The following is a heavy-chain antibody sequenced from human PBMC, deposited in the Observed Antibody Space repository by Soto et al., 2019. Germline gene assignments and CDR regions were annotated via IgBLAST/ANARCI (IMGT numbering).Heavy chain of an antibody. CDR3: ARLGTRSGWLAGDWFDP. D-gene: IGHD6-19*01. V-gene: IGHV4-59*08. J-gene: IGHJ5*02. CDR2: IYYSGST. CDR1: GGSISSYY. Sequence: SETLSLTCTVSGGSISSYYWSWIRQPPGKGLEWIGYIYYSGSTNYNPSLKSRVTISVDTSKNQFSLKLSSVTAADTAVYYCARLGTRSGWLAGDWFDPWGQGTLVTVSS.